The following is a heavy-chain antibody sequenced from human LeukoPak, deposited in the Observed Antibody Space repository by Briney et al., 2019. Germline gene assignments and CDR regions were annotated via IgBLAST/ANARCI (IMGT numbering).Heavy chain of an antibody. D-gene: IGHD5-12*01. J-gene: IGHJ3*02. CDR2: IYHSGST. CDR1: GGSISSGGYS. CDR3: ASGNTGYDRDSFDI. V-gene: IGHV4-30-2*01. Sequence: SETLSPTCAVSGGSISSGGYSWSWVRQPPGEGLEWVGYIYHSGSTYYNPSLQSRVTISLDRSKNQFSLKLSSMTAADTAVYYCASGNTGYDRDSFDIWGQGTMVTVSS.